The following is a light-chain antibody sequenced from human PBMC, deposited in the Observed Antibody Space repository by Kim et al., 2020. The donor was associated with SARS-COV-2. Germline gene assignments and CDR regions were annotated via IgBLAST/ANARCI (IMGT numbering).Light chain of an antibody. CDR3: KEYNGNPPI. V-gene: IGKV1-8*01. J-gene: IGKJ4*01. CDR2: AAS. Sequence: AIRMTQSPSSLSASTGDRVTITCRASQGIANYLAWYQQKPGTAPKLLIYAASTLQSGVPSRFSGSGSGTDFTLTISSLQSEDFATYDSKEYNGNPPIFGGGTKVDTK. CDR1: QGIANY.